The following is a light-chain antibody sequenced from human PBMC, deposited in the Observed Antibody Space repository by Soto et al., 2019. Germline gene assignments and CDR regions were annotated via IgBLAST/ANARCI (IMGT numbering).Light chain of an antibody. Sequence: EIVMTQSPATLSVSPGERGTLSCRASQSVNSNLAWYQQKPGQAPRLLIYDASTRATGIPARFSGSGSGTEFTLTISSLQSEDFAVYYCQQYHNWLTFGGGTKVEIK. CDR3: QQYHNWLT. V-gene: IGKV3-15*01. CDR1: QSVNSN. CDR2: DAS. J-gene: IGKJ4*01.